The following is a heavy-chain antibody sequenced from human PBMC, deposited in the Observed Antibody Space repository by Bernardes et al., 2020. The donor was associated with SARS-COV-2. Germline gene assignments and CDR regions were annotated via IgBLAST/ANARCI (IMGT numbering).Heavy chain of an antibody. CDR2: ISSSSSTI. J-gene: IGHJ6*02. CDR1: GFTFRSSS. V-gene: IGHV3-48*04. CDR3: ASDYGDYSNYYYYYGMDV. Sequence: SLFLSCAASGFTFRSSSMNWVRQAPGPGLEWVSYISSSSSTIYYADSVKGRFTISRDNAKNSLYLQMNSLRAEDTAVYYCASDYGDYSNYYYYYGMDVWGQGTTVTVSS. D-gene: IGHD4-17*01.